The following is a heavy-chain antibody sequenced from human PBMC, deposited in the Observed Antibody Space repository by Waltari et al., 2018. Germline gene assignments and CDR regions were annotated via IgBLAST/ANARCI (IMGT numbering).Heavy chain of an antibody. D-gene: IGHD3-22*01. CDR2: IYYSGST. V-gene: IGHV4-39*07. CDR3: ARERDNYYDSSGYYSL. CDR1: GGSISSSSYY. J-gene: IGHJ4*02. Sequence: QLQLQESGPGLVKPSETLSLTCPVSGGSISSSSYYWGWIRQPPGKGLEWIGSIYYSGSTYYNPSLKSRVTISVDTSKNQFSLKLSSVTAADTAVYYCARERDNYYDSSGYYSLWGQGTLVTVSS.